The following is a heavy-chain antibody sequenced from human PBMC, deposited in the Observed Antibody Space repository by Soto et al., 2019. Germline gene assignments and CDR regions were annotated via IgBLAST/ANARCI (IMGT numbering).Heavy chain of an antibody. J-gene: IGHJ3*02. D-gene: IGHD2-2*01. CDR1: GYTFTTYV. CDR3: TRSCSSTSCYENAYDI. Sequence: QVQIVQSGAEVKKPGASVKVSCKASGYTFTTYVMHWVRQAPGQRPEWMGWINPVNGNTKYSQKFQGRVAIISDTSASTADMELSSLRSEDTAMYYCTRSCSSTSCYENAYDIWGQGTMVTVSS. V-gene: IGHV1-3*01. CDR2: INPVNGNT.